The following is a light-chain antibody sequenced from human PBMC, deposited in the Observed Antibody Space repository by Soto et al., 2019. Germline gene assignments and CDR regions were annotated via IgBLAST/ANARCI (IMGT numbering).Light chain of an antibody. V-gene: IGKV3-20*01. CDR2: GAS. CDR3: QQYGSSPFS. J-gene: IGKJ3*01. Sequence: EIVLTQSPGTLSLSPGERATLSCRASQSVSNNYLAWYQQKPGQAPRLLIYGASSRAPGIPDRFSSSGAGTDLTLTISRLEPEDFPVYYCQQYGSSPFSFGPGTKVDIK. CDR1: QSVSNNY.